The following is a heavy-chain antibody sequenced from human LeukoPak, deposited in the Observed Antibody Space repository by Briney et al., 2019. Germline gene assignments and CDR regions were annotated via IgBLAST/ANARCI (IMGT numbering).Heavy chain of an antibody. CDR3: ARRGSPGLRGYYYGSGSYLNYYYYMDV. CDR2: INHSGGT. V-gene: IGHV4-34*01. J-gene: IGHJ6*03. CDR1: GGSFSGYY. Sequence: SETLSLTCAVYGGSFSGYYWSWIRQPPGKGLEWIGEINHSGGTNYNPSLKSRVTISVDTSKNQFSLKLSSVTAADTAVYYCARRGSPGLRGYYYGSGSYLNYYYYMDVWGKGTTVTISS. D-gene: IGHD3-10*01.